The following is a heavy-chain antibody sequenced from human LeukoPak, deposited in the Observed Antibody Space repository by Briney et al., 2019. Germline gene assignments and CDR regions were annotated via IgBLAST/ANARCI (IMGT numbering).Heavy chain of an antibody. J-gene: IGHJ4*02. Sequence: WASVKVSCKASGGTFSSYAISWVRQAPGQGLEWMGGIIPIFGTANYAQKFQGRVTITTDESTSTAYMELSSLRSEDTAVYYCASFPYPIVRGNTQLLYGGYWGQGTLVTVSS. CDR2: IIPIFGTA. V-gene: IGHV1-69*05. CDR3: ASFPYPIVRGNTQLLYGGY. CDR1: GGTFSSYA. D-gene: IGHD2-2*02.